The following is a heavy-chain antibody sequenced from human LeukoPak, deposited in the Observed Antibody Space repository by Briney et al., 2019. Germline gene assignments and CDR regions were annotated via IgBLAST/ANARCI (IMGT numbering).Heavy chain of an antibody. V-gene: IGHV5-51*01. D-gene: IGHD2-2*01. Sequence: GEPLKISCKGSGYSFTSYWIGWVRQMPGKGLEWMGIIYPGDSDTRYSPSFQGQVTISADKSISTAYLQWSSLKASDTAMYYCARQGCSSTSCSYQTRYYFDYWGQGTLVTVSS. J-gene: IGHJ4*02. CDR3: ARQGCSSTSCSYQTRYYFDY. CDR2: IYPGDSDT. CDR1: GYSFTSYW.